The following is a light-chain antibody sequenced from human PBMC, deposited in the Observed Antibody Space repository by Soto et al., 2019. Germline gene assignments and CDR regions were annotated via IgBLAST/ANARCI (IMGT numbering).Light chain of an antibody. CDR1: SSNIGTNY. V-gene: IGLV1-47*01. Sequence: QSVLTQPPSASGTPGQRVTISCSGSSSNIGTNYVYWYQHLPGAAPKLLISRNNQRPSGAPDRFSGSKSGTSASLAISGLRSEDEADYYCATRDDSLSGHWLFGGGTKLTVL. CDR3: ATRDDSLSGHWL. CDR2: RNN. J-gene: IGLJ3*02.